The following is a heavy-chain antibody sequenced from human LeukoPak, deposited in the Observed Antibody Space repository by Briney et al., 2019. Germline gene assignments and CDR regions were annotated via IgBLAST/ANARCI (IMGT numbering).Heavy chain of an antibody. J-gene: IGHJ4*02. CDR3: AREDWLRRTWN. Sequence: ASVKVSCKASGYTFTSYDINWVRQATGQGLEWMGWLNPNSGNTGYAQKFQGRVTITRNTSISTAYMELSSLRSEDTAVYYCAREDWLRRTWNWGQGTLVTVSS. CDR2: LNPNSGNT. V-gene: IGHV1-8*03. D-gene: IGHD5-12*01. CDR1: GYTFTSYD.